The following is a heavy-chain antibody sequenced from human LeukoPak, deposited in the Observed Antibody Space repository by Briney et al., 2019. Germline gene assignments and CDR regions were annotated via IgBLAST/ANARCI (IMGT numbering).Heavy chain of an antibody. V-gene: IGHV3-7*01. CDR3: ARDSASCRGCAFDI. CDR1: EFTFTNVW. J-gene: IGHJ3*02. D-gene: IGHD2-2*01. CDR2: TNRDGIEK. Sequence: PGGSLRLSCAASEFTFTNVWMSWVRQAPGKGLEWVANTNRDGIEKYYVDSVKGRVTISRDNAMNFLYRQLNSLRVDDTAVYYCARDSASCRGCAFDIWGQGTVVTVSS.